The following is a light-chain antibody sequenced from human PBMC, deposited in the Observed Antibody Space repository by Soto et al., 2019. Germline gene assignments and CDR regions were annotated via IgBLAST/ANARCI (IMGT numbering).Light chain of an antibody. V-gene: IGLV2-14*01. CDR1: NRDVGSYNL. CDR2: EVR. Sequence: QSVLTQPASVSGSPGQSITISCTGTNRDVGSYNLFSWYQQRPAEPPKLIISEVRKRPSGISYRFTGSKSGNTASLTIASLQAEDEANYYCSSNTATGTLVFGGGTKLTVL. CDR3: SSNTATGTLV. J-gene: IGLJ3*02.